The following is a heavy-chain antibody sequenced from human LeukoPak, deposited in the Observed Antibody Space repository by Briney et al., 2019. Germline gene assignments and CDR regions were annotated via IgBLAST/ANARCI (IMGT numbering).Heavy chain of an antibody. V-gene: IGHV1-2*02. CDR3: AREGFGELTDNYYYYYMDV. J-gene: IGHJ6*03. CDR1: GYIFTNYG. D-gene: IGHD3-10*01. CDR2: INPNSGGT. Sequence: ASVKVSCKASGYIFTNYGISWVRQAPGQGLEWMGWINPNSGGTNYAQKFQGRVTMTRDTSISTAYMELSRLRSDDTAVYYCAREGFGELTDNYYYYYMDVWGKGTTVTISS.